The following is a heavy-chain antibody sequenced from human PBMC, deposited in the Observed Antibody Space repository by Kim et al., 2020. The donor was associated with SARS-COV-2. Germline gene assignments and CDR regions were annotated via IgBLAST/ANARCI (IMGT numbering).Heavy chain of an antibody. CDR1: GFTFTIYG. D-gene: IGHD4-17*01. J-gene: IGHJ4*02. V-gene: IGHV3-23*01. Sequence: GGSLRLPCVASGFTFTIYGMSWVRQAPGRGLEWVSAIRSSGTTTYYADSVKGRFTISRDNSKNTLYLQMNNLRADDSAVYYCAKDSPVTRYSRFDTWGQGTLVTVAS. CDR2: IRSSGTTT. CDR3: AKDSPVTRYSRFDT.